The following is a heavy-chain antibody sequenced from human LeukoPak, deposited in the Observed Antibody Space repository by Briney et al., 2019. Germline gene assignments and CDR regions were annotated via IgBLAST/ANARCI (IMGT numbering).Heavy chain of an antibody. CDR3: TREDTYYYDSSGPRGASDI. V-gene: IGHV3-49*03. Sequence: QSGGSLRLPCTVSGFTFGDYAMSWFRQAPGKGLEWVGFIRSKDYGGTTEYAASVKGRFTISRDDSKSIAYLQMSSLKTEDTAVYYCTREDTYYYDSSGPRGASDIWGQGTMVTVSS. CDR2: IRSKDYGGTT. J-gene: IGHJ3*02. D-gene: IGHD3-22*01. CDR1: GFTFGDYA.